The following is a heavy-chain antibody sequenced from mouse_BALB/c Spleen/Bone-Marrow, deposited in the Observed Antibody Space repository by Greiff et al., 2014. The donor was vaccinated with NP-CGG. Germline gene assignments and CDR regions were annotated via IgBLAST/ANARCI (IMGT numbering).Heavy chain of an antibody. J-gene: IGHJ4*01. CDR3: ASSGNYEGGAMDY. CDR2: IGPANGNT. D-gene: IGHD2-1*01. Sequence: VQLQQSGAELVKPGASVKLSCTASGFNIKDTYMHWVKQRPEQGLEWIGRIGPANGNTKYVPTFQGKATITADTSSNTAYLQLSSLTSEDTAVYYCASSGNYEGGAMDYWGQGISVTDSS. V-gene: IGHV14-3*02. CDR1: GFNIKDTY.